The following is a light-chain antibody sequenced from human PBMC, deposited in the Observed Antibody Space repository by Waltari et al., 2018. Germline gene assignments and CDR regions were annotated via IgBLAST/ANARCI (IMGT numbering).Light chain of an antibody. Sequence: DIQMTQSPSTLSACVRDTVTMTCRASQRINNWLAWYQQKPGKAPKFLMYKASDLESGVPSRFSGSGSGTEFTLTINSLQPDDFAPYYCQLYDSYSMWTFGQGTRVEIK. CDR3: QLYDSYSMWT. J-gene: IGKJ1*01. CDR1: QRINNW. CDR2: KAS. V-gene: IGKV1-5*03.